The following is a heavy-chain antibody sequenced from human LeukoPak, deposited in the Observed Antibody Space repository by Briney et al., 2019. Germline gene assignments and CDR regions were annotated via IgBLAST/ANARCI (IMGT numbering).Heavy chain of an antibody. Sequence: QTGGSLRLSCAASGFTFSSYAMSWVRQSPGKGLEWVSAISGSGGSTYYADSVKGRFPISRDNSKNTLYLQMNSLRAEDTAVYYCATPDLGYCSSTSCYWGQGTLVTVSS. CDR3: ATPDLGYCSSTSCY. D-gene: IGHD2-2*01. J-gene: IGHJ4*02. CDR1: GFTFSSYA. V-gene: IGHV3-23*01. CDR2: ISGSGGST.